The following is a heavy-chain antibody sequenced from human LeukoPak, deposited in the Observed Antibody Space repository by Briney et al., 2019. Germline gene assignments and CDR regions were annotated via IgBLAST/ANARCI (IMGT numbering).Heavy chain of an antibody. J-gene: IGHJ6*02. Sequence: ASVNVSCKASGYTFTSYGISWVRQAPGQGLEWMGRIIPILGIANYAQKFQGRVTITADKSTSTAYMELSSLRSEDTAVYYCARDFSWTGDYYYYGMDVWGQGTTVTVSS. CDR2: IIPILGIA. D-gene: IGHD3/OR15-3a*01. V-gene: IGHV1-69*04. CDR1: GYTFTSYG. CDR3: ARDFSWTGDYYYYGMDV.